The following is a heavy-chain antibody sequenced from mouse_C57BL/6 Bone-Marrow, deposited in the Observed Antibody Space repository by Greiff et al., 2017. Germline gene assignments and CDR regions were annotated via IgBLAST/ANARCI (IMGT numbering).Heavy chain of an antibody. Sequence: DVHLVESGGGLVQPGESLKLSCESNEYEFPSHDMSWVRKTPEKRLELVAAINSDGGRTYYPDTMERRFIIARDNTKKTLYLQMSSLRSEDTALYYCARQGYYYAMDYWGQGTSVTVSS. J-gene: IGHJ4*01. CDR1: EYEFPSHD. CDR3: ARQGYYYAMDY. CDR2: INSDGGRT. V-gene: IGHV5-2*01. D-gene: IGHD2-2*01.